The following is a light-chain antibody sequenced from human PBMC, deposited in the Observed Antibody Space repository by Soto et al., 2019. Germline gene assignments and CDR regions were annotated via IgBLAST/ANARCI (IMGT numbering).Light chain of an antibody. CDR2: DND. V-gene: IGLV1-51*01. CDR1: RSNIGNNY. CDR3: EAWDSSLSAGV. Sequence: QSALTQPPSVSASPGQKVTVSCSGSRSNIGNNYVSWYQHLPGTAPKLLIYDNDKRPSGIPDRFSASKSGRSATLGITGLQTGDEADYYCEAWDSSLSAGVFGGGTKLTVL. J-gene: IGLJ3*02.